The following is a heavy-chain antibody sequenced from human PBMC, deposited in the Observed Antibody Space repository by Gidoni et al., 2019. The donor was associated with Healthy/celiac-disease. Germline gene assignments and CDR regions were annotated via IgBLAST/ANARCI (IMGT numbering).Heavy chain of an antibody. CDR3: ARGSLIVVVPAAPNDGDYGISNFDWYFDL. D-gene: IGHD2-2*01. J-gene: IGHJ2*01. CDR2: INHSGST. Sequence: QVQLQQWGAGLLMPSATLSLTCAVYGGSFSGYYRRWIRKPPGKGLEWIGEINHSGSTNYNPSLKSRVTISVDTSKNQFSLKLSSVTAADTAVYYCARGSLIVVVPAAPNDGDYGISNFDWYFDLWGRGTLVTVSS. V-gene: IGHV4-34*01. CDR1: GGSFSGYY.